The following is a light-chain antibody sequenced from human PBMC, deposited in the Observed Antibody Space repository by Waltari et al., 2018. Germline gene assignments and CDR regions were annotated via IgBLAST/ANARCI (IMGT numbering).Light chain of an antibody. CDR3: QQYKNWPSLS. CDR1: QSLNSK. CDR2: DGF. J-gene: IGKJ4*01. Sequence: IVVTQSPATLSVSPGERVTLSCTTSQSLNSKLAWYQQKVDQAPRLLIYDGFRRASGIPARFSASESGTDFTLTISSLQSEDFAVYYCQQYKNWPSLSFGGGTKVEIK. V-gene: IGKV3-15*01.